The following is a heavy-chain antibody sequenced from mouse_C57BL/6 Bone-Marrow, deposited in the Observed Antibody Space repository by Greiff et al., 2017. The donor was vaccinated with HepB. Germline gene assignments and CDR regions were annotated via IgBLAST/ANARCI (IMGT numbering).Heavy chain of an antibody. CDR3: ARRRIATVVAHWYFDV. J-gene: IGHJ1*03. V-gene: IGHV5-17*01. D-gene: IGHD1-1*01. Sequence: EVNVVESGGGLVKPGGSLKLSCAASGFTFSDYGMHWVRQAPEKGLEWVAYISSGSSTIYYADTVKGRFTISRDNAKNTLFLQMTSLRSEDTAMYYCARRRIATVVAHWYFDVWGTGTTVTVSS. CDR1: GFTFSDYG. CDR2: ISSGSSTI.